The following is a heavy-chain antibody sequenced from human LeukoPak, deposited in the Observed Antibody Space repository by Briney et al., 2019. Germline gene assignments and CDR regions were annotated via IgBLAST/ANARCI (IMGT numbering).Heavy chain of an antibody. D-gene: IGHD4-23*01. J-gene: IGHJ4*02. V-gene: IGHV4-39*01. CDR2: IYYSGST. Sequence: WIRQPPGKGLEWIGSIYYSGSTYYNPSLKSRVTISVDTSKNQFSLKLSSVTAADTAVYYCARQSYGGNSVSFDYWGQGTLVTVSS. CDR3: ARQSYGGNSVSFDY.